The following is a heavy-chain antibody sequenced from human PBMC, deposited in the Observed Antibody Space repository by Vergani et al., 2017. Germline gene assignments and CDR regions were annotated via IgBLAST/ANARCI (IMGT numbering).Heavy chain of an antibody. CDR3: ARDRWNAPMDY. D-gene: IGHD1-1*01. V-gene: IGHV4-61*02. CDR1: GGSISSGSYY. Sequence: QVQLQESGPGLVKPSQTLSLTCTVSGGSISSGSYYWSWIRQPAGKGLEWIGRIYTSGSTNYNPSLKSRVTISVDTSKNQFSLKLSSVTAADTAVYYCARDRWNAPMDYWGQGTLVTVSS. CDR2: IYTSGST. J-gene: IGHJ4*02.